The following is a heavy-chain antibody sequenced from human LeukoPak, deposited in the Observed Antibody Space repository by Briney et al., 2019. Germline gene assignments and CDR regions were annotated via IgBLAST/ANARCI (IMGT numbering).Heavy chain of an antibody. CDR1: GGSISSGGYS. D-gene: IGHD2-15*01. Sequence: PSETLSLTCAVSGGSISSGGYSWSWIRQPPGKGLEWIGYIYHSGSTYYNPSLKSRVTISVDRSKNQFSLKLSSVTAADTAVYYCARGEDCSGGSCYYFDYWGQGTLVTVSS. CDR3: ARGEDCSGGSCYYFDY. V-gene: IGHV4-30-2*01. J-gene: IGHJ4*02. CDR2: IYHSGST.